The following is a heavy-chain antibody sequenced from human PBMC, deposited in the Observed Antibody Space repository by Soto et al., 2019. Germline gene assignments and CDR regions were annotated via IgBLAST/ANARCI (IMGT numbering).Heavy chain of an antibody. D-gene: IGHD2-15*01. Sequence: SGPTLVNPTQTLTLTCTSSGFSLITSKLGVGCIRQPPGKALEWLALIYWDDDKRYSPFLKSRLTITKDTSKNQVVLRMTNMDPVDTATYYCARSEYSVFDFWGQGTLVTVSS. CDR3: ARSEYSVFDF. V-gene: IGHV2-5*02. CDR2: IYWDDDK. J-gene: IGHJ4*01. CDR1: GFSLITSKLG.